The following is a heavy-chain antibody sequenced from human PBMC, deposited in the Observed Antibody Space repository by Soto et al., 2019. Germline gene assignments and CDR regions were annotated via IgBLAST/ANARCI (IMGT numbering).Heavy chain of an antibody. J-gene: IGHJ3*01. CDR1: GFTFDDYA. CDR3: AKGFLDDFWSGYSPDAFDF. D-gene: IGHD3-3*01. V-gene: IGHV3-9*01. CDR2: ISWNSGSI. Sequence: GGSLRLSCAASGFTFDDYAMHWVRQAPGKGLEWVSGISWNSGSIGYADSVKGRFTISRDNAKNSLYLQMNSLRAEDTALYYCAKGFLDDFWSGYSPDAFDFWGQGTMVTVSS.